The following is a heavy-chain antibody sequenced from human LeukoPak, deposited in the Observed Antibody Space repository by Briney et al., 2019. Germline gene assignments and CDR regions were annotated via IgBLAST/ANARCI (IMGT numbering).Heavy chain of an antibody. J-gene: IGHJ6*04. CDR3: ARDVSGTLDV. CDR2: ISSSGSTI. D-gene: IGHD5/OR15-5a*01. CDR1: GFTFSSYE. Sequence: GGSLRLSCAASGFTFSSYEMNWVRQAPGKGLEWVSYISSSGSTIYYADSVKGRFTISRDNAKNSLYLQMNSLRAEDTAVYYCARDVSGTLDVWGKGTTVTVSS. V-gene: IGHV3-48*03.